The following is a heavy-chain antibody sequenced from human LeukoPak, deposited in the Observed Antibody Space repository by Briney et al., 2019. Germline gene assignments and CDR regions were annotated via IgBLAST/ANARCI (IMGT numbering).Heavy chain of an antibody. CDR3: ARYRTTMVRGVTRYYGMDV. D-gene: IGHD3-10*01. Sequence: GGSLRLSCAASGFTFSSYELNWVRQAPGKGLEWVSYISSSGSTIYYADSVEGRFTISRDNAKNSLYLQMNSLRAEDTAVYYCARYRTTMVRGVTRYYGMDVWGQGTTVTVSS. V-gene: IGHV3-48*03. CDR2: ISSSGSTI. CDR1: GFTFSSYE. J-gene: IGHJ6*02.